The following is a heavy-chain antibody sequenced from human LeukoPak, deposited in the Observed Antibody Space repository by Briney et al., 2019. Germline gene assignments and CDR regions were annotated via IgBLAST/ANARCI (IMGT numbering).Heavy chain of an antibody. V-gene: IGHV4-34*01. J-gene: IGHJ4*02. CDR1: GGSFSGYY. CDR2: INHSGST. D-gene: IGHD3-16*01. Sequence: PSETLSLTCAVYGGSFSGYYWSWIRQPPGKGLEWIGEINHSGSTNYNPSLKSRVTISVDTSKNQFSLKLSSVTAADTAVYYCAREIWRGDDYWGQGTLVTVSS. CDR3: AREIWRGDDY.